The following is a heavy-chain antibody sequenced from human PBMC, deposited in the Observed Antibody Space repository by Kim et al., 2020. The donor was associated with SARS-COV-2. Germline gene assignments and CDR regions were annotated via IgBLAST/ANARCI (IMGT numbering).Heavy chain of an antibody. CDR1: GGSISSGGYY. V-gene: IGHV4-31*03. CDR3: ARTGSSSWYYFDY. D-gene: IGHD6-13*01. CDR2: IYNSGST. J-gene: IGHJ4*01. Sequence: SETLSLTCTVSGGSISSGGYYWSWIRQHPGQGLEWIGFIYNSGSTYYNPSLKSRVIISVDASKNQFSLKLTSVRAADTAVDYCARTGSSSWYYFDYWG.